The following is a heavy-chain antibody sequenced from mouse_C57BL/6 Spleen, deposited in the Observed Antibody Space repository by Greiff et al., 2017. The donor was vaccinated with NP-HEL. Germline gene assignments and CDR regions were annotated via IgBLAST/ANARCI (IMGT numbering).Heavy chain of an antibody. V-gene: IGHV1-26*01. J-gene: IGHJ4*01. CDR2: INPNNGGT. Sequence: VQLQQSGPELVKPGASVKISCKASGYTFTDYYMNWVKQSHGKSLEWIGDINPNNGGTSYNQKFKGKATLTVDKSSSTAYMELRSLTSEDSAVYYCALLTAMDYWGQGTSVTVSS. CDR3: ALLTAMDY. CDR1: GYTFTDYY.